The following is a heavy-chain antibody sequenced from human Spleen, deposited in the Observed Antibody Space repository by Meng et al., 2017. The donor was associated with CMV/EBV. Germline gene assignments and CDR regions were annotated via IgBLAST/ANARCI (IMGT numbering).Heavy chain of an antibody. CDR1: GFTFDDHA. V-gene: IGHV3-9*01. CDR3: ARDAY. Sequence: GGSLRLSCAASGFTFDDHAIHWVRQVPGKGLEWVSGISWNSGAIGYADSVKGRFTISRDNAKKSVYLQMNSLRAEDTALYYCARDAYWGQGTLVTVSS. CDR2: ISWNSGAI. J-gene: IGHJ4*02.